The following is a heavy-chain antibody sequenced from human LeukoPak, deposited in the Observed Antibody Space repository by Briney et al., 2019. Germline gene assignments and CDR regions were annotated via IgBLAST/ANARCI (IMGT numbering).Heavy chain of an antibody. D-gene: IGHD5-12*01. CDR2: IYYSGST. CDR3: ARQVYRTHFDY. CDR1: GGSISSSSYY. J-gene: IGHJ4*02. Sequence: PSETLPLTCTVSGGSISSSSYYWGWIRQPPGKGLEWIGSIYYSGSTYYNPSLKSRVTISVDTSKNQFSLKLSSVTAADTAVYYCARQVYRTHFDYWGQGTLVTVSS. V-gene: IGHV4-39*01.